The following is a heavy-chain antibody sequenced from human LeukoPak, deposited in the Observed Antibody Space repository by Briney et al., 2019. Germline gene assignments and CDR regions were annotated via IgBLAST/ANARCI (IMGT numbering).Heavy chain of an antibody. D-gene: IGHD1-26*01. V-gene: IGHV3-21*01. J-gene: IGHJ3*02. CDR1: GFTFSTYS. CDR2: ISSSSSYI. CDR3: ARDQGGAFDI. Sequence: GGSLRLSCVDSGFTFSTYSMNWVRQAPGKGLEWVSSISSSSSYIYYGDSVKGRFTISRDNAKNSLYLQMNSLRAEDTAVYYCARDQGGAFDIWGQGTMVTVSS.